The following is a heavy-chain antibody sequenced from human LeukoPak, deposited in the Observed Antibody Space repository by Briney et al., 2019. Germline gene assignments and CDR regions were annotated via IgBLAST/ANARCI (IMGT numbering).Heavy chain of an antibody. Sequence: GGSLRLSCAASGFTFRSHWMSWVRQAPGKGLEWVANIKQDESEKYYVGSVKGRFTISRDNAKNSLYLQMNSLRAEDTALYYCAKDLGATPGYYFDYWGQGTLVTVSS. CDR2: IKQDESEK. CDR1: GFTFRSHW. CDR3: AKDLGATPGYYFDY. J-gene: IGHJ4*02. D-gene: IGHD1-26*01. V-gene: IGHV3-7*03.